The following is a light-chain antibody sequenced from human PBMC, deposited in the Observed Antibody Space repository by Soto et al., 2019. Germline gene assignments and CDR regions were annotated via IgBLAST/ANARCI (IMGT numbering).Light chain of an antibody. Sequence: EIVLTPSPATLSLSPGERATLSCRASQSIRSYLAWYQQTPGQAPRLLIYDASNRATGIPARFSGSGSGTDFTLTISSLEPEDFAVYYCQQRDNWPPITFGQGTRLEIK. CDR2: DAS. J-gene: IGKJ5*01. CDR1: QSIRSY. V-gene: IGKV3-11*01. CDR3: QQRDNWPPIT.